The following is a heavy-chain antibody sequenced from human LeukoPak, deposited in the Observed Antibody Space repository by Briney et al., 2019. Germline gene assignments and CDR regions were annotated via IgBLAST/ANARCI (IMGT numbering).Heavy chain of an antibody. D-gene: IGHD2-15*01. J-gene: IGHJ4*02. V-gene: IGHV3-53*01. Sequence: GGSLRLSCAASGFNVRSNYMSWVRQAPGKGLGWVSVIYSDGSAYYSESVRGRFTISRDDPKNTVNLQMNSLRAEDTAVYYCTRDCFTGGGYFDYWGQGALVVVSS. CDR3: TRDCFTGGGYFDY. CDR2: IYSDGSA. CDR1: GFNVRSNY.